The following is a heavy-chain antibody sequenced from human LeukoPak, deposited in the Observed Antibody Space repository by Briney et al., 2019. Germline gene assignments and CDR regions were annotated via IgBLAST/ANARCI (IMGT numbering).Heavy chain of an antibody. CDR1: GDSLSSNSAT. V-gene: IGHV6-1*01. D-gene: IGHD3-16*01. CDR2: TYYRSKWYN. CDR3: ARGNGYPFDY. J-gene: IGHJ4*02. Sequence: SQTLSLTCAISGDSLSSNSATWNWVRQSPSRGLEWLGRTYYRSKWYNDYAVSVKGRVTINPDASKKQFSLQLNSVTPEDTATYYCARGNGYPFDYWGQGTLVTVSS.